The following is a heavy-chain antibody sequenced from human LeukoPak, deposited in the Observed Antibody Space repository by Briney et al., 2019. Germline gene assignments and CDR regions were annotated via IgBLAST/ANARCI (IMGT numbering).Heavy chain of an antibody. CDR1: GYTFTGYY. V-gene: IGHV1-2*02. J-gene: IGHJ5*02. Sequence: GASVKVSCKASGYTFTGYYMHGVRQAPGQGLEWMGWINPNSGGTNYAQKFQGRVTMTRDTSISTAYMELSRLRSDDTAVYYCARGLGITMVRGIIISPNWFDPWGQGTLVTVSS. CDR2: INPNSGGT. CDR3: ARGLGITMVRGIIISPNWFDP. D-gene: IGHD3-10*01.